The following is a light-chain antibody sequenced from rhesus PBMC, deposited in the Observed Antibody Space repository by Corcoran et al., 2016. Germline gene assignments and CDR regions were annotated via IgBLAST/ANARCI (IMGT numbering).Light chain of an antibody. CDR3: QHYYNTPYS. J-gene: IGKJ2*01. Sequence: DIQMTQSPSSLSASVGDRVTITCRASQGITNDLAWYQQKPGETPKLLINEASSLQSGIPSRFSGSGSGTDFTLTIGSLQSEDFATYYCQHYYNTPYSFGQGTKVEIK. V-gene: IGKV1-25*01. CDR2: EAS. CDR1: QGITND.